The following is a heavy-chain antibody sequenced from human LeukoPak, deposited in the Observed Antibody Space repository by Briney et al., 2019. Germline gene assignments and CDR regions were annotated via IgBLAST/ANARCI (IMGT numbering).Heavy chain of an antibody. Sequence: GGSLRLSCAASGLTFSSYGMHWVRQAPGKGLEWVAFIRYDGSNKYYADSVKGRFTISRDNSKNTLYLQMNSLRAEDTAVYYCARASYDILTGYYTDYWGQGTLVTVSS. CDR1: GLTFSSYG. J-gene: IGHJ4*02. CDR3: ARASYDILTGYYTDY. V-gene: IGHV3-30*02. CDR2: IRYDGSNK. D-gene: IGHD3-9*01.